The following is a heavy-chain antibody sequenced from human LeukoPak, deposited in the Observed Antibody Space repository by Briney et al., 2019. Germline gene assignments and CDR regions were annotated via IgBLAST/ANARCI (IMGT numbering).Heavy chain of an antibody. J-gene: IGHJ4*02. CDR2: ISYDGSNK. CDR1: GFTFSNYA. V-gene: IGHV3-30*03. CDR3: AVAAFDY. D-gene: IGHD2-15*01. Sequence: GGSLRLTCAASGFTFSNYAMHWVRQAPGKGLEWVAIISYDGSNKYYADSVKGRFTISRDNSKRTLYLQMNSLRPEDTAVYYCAVAAFDYWGQGTLVTVSS.